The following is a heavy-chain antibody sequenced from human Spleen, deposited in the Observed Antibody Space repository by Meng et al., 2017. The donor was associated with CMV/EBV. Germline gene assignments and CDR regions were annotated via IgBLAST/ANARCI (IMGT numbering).Heavy chain of an antibody. CDR2: ISYDGSNK. D-gene: IGHD2-2*01. Sequence: GGSLRLSCAASGFTFSSYAMHWVRQAPGKGLEWVAVISYDGSNKYYADSVKGRFTISRDNSKNTLYLQMNSLIAEDTAVYYCASMCSSTSCSSHYYGMDVWGQGTTVTVSS. CDR1: GFTFSSYA. J-gene: IGHJ6*02. V-gene: IGHV3-30*04. CDR3: ASMCSSTSCSSHYYGMDV.